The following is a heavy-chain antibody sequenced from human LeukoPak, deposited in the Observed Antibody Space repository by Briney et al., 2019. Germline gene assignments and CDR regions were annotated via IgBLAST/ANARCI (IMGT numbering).Heavy chain of an antibody. Sequence: ASVKVSCKASGYTFTSYDINWVRQATGQGLEWMGWMNPNSGNTGYAQKFQGRVTMTRNTSISTAYMELSSLRSDDTAVYYCASPGTGYSSGWYYFDYWGQGTLVTVSS. D-gene: IGHD6-19*01. CDR1: GYTFTSYD. V-gene: IGHV1-8*01. CDR3: ASPGTGYSSGWYYFDY. J-gene: IGHJ4*02. CDR2: MNPNSGNT.